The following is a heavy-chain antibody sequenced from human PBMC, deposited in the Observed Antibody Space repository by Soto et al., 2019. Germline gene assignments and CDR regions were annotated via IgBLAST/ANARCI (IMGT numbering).Heavy chain of an antibody. CDR1: GFTFSNYG. J-gene: IGHJ6*02. V-gene: IGHV3-30*03. D-gene: IGHD2-2*01. CDR3: ARDYCSSTSCYGAYYYYYGMDV. Sequence: PGGSLRLSCAGSGFTFSNYGLHWVRQAPGKGLEWVAVISYDGSNKYYADSVKGRFTISRDNSKNTLYLQMNSLRAEDTAVYYCARDYCSSTSCYGAYYYYYGMDVWGQGTTVTVSS. CDR2: ISYDGSNK.